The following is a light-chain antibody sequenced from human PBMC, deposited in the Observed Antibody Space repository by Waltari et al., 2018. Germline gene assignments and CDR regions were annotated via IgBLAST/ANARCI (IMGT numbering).Light chain of an antibody. CDR1: SSDVGGYHY. J-gene: IGLJ3*02. V-gene: IGLV2-11*01. CDR2: DVS. CDR3: CSYAGSYTLEV. Sequence: QSALTQPRSVSGSPGQSVTISCTGTSSDVGGYHYVSWYQQHPGKAPKLVIYDVSKRPSGVPDRFSGSKSANTASLTISGLQAEDEADYYCCSYAGSYTLEVFGGGTKLTVL.